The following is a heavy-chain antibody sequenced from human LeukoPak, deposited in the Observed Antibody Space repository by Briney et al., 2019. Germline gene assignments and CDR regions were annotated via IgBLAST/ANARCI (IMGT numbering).Heavy chain of an antibody. CDR3: ARDLGRWLQRNAFDI. J-gene: IGHJ3*02. CDR1: GFTFSSYS. V-gene: IGHV3-21*01. Sequence: GGSLRLSCAASGFTFSSYSMNWVRQAPGKGLEWVSSISSSSSYIYYADSVKGRFTISRDNAKNSLYLQMNSLRTEDTAVYYCARDLGRWLQRNAFDIWGQGTMVTVSS. D-gene: IGHD5-24*01. CDR2: ISSSSSYI.